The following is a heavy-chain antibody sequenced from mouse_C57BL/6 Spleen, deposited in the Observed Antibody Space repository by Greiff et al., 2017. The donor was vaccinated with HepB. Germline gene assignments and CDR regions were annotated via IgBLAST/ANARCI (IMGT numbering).Heavy chain of an antibody. V-gene: IGHV14-2*01. CDR1: GFNIKDYY. Sequence: VHVKQSGAELVKPGASVKLSCTASGFNIKDYYMHWVKQRTEQGLEWIGRIDPEDGETKYAPKFQGKATITADTSSNSAYLQLSSLTSEDTAVYYCARDRYYSNYDYAMDYWGQGTSVTVSS. J-gene: IGHJ4*01. CDR3: ARDRYYSNYDYAMDY. D-gene: IGHD2-5*01. CDR2: IDPEDGET.